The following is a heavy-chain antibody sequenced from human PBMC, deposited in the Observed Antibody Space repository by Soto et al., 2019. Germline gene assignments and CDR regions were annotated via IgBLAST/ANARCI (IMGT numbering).Heavy chain of an antibody. V-gene: IGHV4-34*01. D-gene: IGHD5-18*01. CDR3: ERRYGSCFDY. CDR2: INDSGST. Sequence: PSETLSLTCAVYGGSARGYYWSWIRQPPGKGLEWIGEINDSGSTKYNPSLKSRVTISVDTSKNQFSLSLSSVTAADTAVYYCERRYGSCFDYWGQGTLVTVSS. CDR1: GGSARGYY. J-gene: IGHJ4*02.